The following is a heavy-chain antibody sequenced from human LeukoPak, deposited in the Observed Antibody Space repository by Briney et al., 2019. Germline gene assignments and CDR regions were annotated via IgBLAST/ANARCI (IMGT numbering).Heavy chain of an antibody. CDR1: GFTFSDHY. J-gene: IGHJ4*02. D-gene: IGHD3-3*01. CDR3: ARDGPRVDYDFWSGHDY. Sequence: GGSLRLSCAASGFTFSDHYMDWVRQAPGKGLEWVGRTRNKANSYTTEYAASVKGRFTISRDDSKNSLYLQMNSLKTEDTAVYYCARDGPRVDYDFWSGHDYWGQGTLVTVSS. V-gene: IGHV3-72*01. CDR2: TRNKANSYTT.